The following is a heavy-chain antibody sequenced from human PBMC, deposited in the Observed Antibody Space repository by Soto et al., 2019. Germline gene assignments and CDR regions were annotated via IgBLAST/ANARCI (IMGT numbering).Heavy chain of an antibody. CDR3: GRAPDYCAGTSCYVFDY. D-gene: IGHD2-2*01. CDR1: GYTFSSYY. CDR2: INPSGGST. J-gene: IGHJ4*02. V-gene: IGHV1-46*03. Sequence: QVQLVQSGAEVKKPGASVKVSCKASGYTFSSYYMHWVRQAPGQGLEWMGTINPSGGSTSYAQKFQGRVTMTRDRSTSTVYMELSSLRSEDTAVYYCGRAPDYCAGTSCYVFDYWGQGTLVTVSS.